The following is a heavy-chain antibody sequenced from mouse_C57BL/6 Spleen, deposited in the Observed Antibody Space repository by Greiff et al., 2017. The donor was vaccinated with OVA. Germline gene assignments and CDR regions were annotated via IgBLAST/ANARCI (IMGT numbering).Heavy chain of an antibody. CDR3: AIPYHYGSSHWYFDV. CDR1: GYTFTSYW. Sequence: VQLQQPGAELVKPGASVKLSCKASGYTFTSYWMHWVKQRPGQGLEWIGMIHPNSGSTNYNEKFKSKATLTVDKSSSTAYMQLSSLTSEDSAVYYCAIPYHYGSSHWYFDVWGTGTTVTVSS. V-gene: IGHV1-64*01. D-gene: IGHD1-1*01. J-gene: IGHJ1*03. CDR2: IHPNSGST.